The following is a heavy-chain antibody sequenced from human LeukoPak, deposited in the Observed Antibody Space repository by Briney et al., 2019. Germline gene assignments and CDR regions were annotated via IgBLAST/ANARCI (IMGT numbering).Heavy chain of an antibody. Sequence: PGGSLRLSCAASGFTFSSYAMSWVRQAPGKGLEWVSAISGSGGSTYYAASVKGRITISRANSKKSPYLQMNSLRAEEPGVYYCAKDPGSSLNFDYWGQGTLVTVSS. V-gene: IGHV3-23*01. J-gene: IGHJ4*02. D-gene: IGHD6-13*01. CDR1: GFTFSSYA. CDR3: AKDPGSSLNFDY. CDR2: ISGSGGST.